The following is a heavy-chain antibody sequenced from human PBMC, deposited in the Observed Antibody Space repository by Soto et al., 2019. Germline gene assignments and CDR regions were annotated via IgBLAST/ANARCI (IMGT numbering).Heavy chain of an antibody. CDR2: IYPGDSDT. Sequence: GESLKISCKGSGYSFTSYWIGWVRQMPGKGLEWMGIIYPGDSDTRYSPSFQGQVTISADKSISTAYLQWSSLKASDTAMYYCAIHGDYYGSGSYSPTDYYGMDVWGQGTKVTVSS. J-gene: IGHJ6*02. CDR3: AIHGDYYGSGSYSPTDYYGMDV. V-gene: IGHV5-51*01. CDR1: GYSFTSYW. D-gene: IGHD3-10*01.